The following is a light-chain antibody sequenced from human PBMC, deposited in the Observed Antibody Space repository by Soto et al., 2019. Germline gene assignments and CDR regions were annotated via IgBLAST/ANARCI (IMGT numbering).Light chain of an antibody. J-gene: IGKJ1*01. CDR3: QQRSDWPPT. V-gene: IGKV3-11*01. CDR2: DTS. Sequence: EIVMTQSPATLSLSPGERATLSCRASQTVGSYLAWFRQTPGQAPRLLIYDTSIRATGIPARFSGSGSGTDFTLTISSREAEDFAVYYCQQRSDWPPTFGQGTKVDIK. CDR1: QTVGSY.